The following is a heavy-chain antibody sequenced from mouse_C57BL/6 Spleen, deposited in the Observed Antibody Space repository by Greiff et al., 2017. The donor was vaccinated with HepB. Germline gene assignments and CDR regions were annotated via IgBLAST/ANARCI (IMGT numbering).Heavy chain of an antibody. CDR3: ARMGIYYGYYFDY. Sequence: EVKLVESEGGLVQPGSSMKLSCTASGFTFSDYYMAWVRQVPEKGLEWVANINYDGSSTYYLDSLKSRFIISRDNAKNILYLQMSSLKSEDTATYYCARMGIYYGYYFDYWGQGTTLTVSS. J-gene: IGHJ2*01. CDR1: GFTFSDYY. V-gene: IGHV5-16*01. D-gene: IGHD2-2*01. CDR2: INYDGSST.